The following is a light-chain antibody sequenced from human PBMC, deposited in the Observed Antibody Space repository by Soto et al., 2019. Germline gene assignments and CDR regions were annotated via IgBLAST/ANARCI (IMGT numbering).Light chain of an antibody. V-gene: IGKV1-5*03. CDR3: QQYYSYPRT. CDR2: KAS. CDR1: QSISSW. J-gene: IGKJ1*01. Sequence: DIQMTQSPSTLSASVGDRVTITCRASQSISSWLAWYQQRPGKAPKLLIYKASSLESGVPSRFSGSGSGTEFTLTISRLQPDDFGNYYCQQYYSYPRTFGRGTTVEVK.